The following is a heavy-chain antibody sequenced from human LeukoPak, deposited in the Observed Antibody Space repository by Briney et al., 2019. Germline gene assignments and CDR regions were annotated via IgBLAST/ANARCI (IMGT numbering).Heavy chain of an antibody. D-gene: IGHD2-15*01. CDR3: ARLYCSGGSCYQMGWFDP. Sequence: ASVKVSCKASGYTFTGYYMHWVRQAPGQGLEWMGWINPNSGGTNYAQKFQGRVTMTRDTSITTVYLELSRLISDDTAVYYCARLYCSGGSCYQMGWFDPWGQGTLVTVSS. CDR1: GYTFTGYY. V-gene: IGHV1-2*02. CDR2: INPNSGGT. J-gene: IGHJ5*02.